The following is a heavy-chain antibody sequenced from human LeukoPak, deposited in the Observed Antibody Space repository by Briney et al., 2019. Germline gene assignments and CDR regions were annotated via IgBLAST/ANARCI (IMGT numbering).Heavy chain of an antibody. CDR1: GFTFDDYT. J-gene: IGHJ6*03. CDR3: AKDSHGDSYYMDV. CDR2: ISWDGSRT. Sequence: GGSLRLSCAASGFTFDDYTMYWVRHAPGKGLEWVSLISWDGSRTYYADSVKGRFTISRDNSKNCLYLQMNSLRTEDTALYYCAKDSHGDSYYMDVWGKGTTVTVSS. V-gene: IGHV3-43*01. D-gene: IGHD4-17*01.